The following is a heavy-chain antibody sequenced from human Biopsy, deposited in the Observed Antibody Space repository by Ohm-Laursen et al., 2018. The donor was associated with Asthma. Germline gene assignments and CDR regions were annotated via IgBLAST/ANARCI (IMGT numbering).Heavy chain of an antibody. V-gene: IGHV4-34*01. J-gene: IGHJ2*01. CDR1: GGSFSGHY. D-gene: IGHD2-15*01. CDR2: IIHSGNS. CDR3: ARGGYCSGGNCYLRRPSHPVSYFDL. Sequence: GTLSLTWAVYGGSFSGHYWNWIRQPPGKGLEWIGEIIHSGNSNYNRSLKSRVTMSVDTPKNQFSLKLSSVTAADTAVYYCARGGYCSGGNCYLRRPSHPVSYFDLWGRGTLVTVSS.